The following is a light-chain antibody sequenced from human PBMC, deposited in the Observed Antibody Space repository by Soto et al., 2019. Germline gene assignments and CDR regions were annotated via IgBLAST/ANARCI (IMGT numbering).Light chain of an antibody. CDR1: QRVSSGY. Sequence: EIVLTQSPDTLSLSPGERATLSCRASQRVSSGYLGWYQQRPGQAPRLLLCGASNRAAGIPDRFSGRGSETDFTLTISRLEPEDFAVYYCQQYASSPPWTFGQGTKVEIK. V-gene: IGKV3-20*01. CDR3: QQYASSPPWT. J-gene: IGKJ1*01. CDR2: GAS.